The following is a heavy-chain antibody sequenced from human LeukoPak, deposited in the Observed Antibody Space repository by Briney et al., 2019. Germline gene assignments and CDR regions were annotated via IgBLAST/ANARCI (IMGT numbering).Heavy chain of an antibody. CDR1: GYTFTRYE. Sequence: RASVKVSCQAAGYTFTRYEIKWVRPATREGSEWMGWMKPNSENTGHEQQYQGRVNMTSNNYTSTAYMELRSLRSEDTAVYYCAGGLRGQFDSRYCSGGSCSGWFDPWGQGTLVTVSS. V-gene: IGHV1-8*01. CDR3: AGGLRGQFDSRYCSGGSCSGWFDP. CDR2: MKPNSENT. D-gene: IGHD2-15*01. J-gene: IGHJ5*02.